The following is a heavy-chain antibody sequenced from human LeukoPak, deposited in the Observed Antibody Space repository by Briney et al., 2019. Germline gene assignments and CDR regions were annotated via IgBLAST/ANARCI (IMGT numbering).Heavy chain of an antibody. V-gene: IGHV4-34*01. CDR2: INHSGST. CDR3: ARVYRGSYYFDY. J-gene: IGHJ4*02. CDR1: GGSFSGYY. Sequence: PSETLSLTCAVYGGSFSGYYWSWIRQPPGKGLEWIGEINHSGSTNYNPSLKSRVTISVDTSKNQFPLKLSSVTAADTAVYYCARVYRGSYYFDYWGQGTLVTVSS. D-gene: IGHD1-26*01.